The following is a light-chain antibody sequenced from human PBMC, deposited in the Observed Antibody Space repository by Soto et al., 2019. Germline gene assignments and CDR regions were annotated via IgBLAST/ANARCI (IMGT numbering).Light chain of an antibody. CDR3: SSYTSSGTLYV. V-gene: IGLV2-14*03. CDR2: EVS. Sequence: QSVLTQPASVSGSPGQSITISCTGTSSDVGGYKFVSWYQLHPDKAPKLMIYEVSNRPSGVSNRFSGSKSGNTASLTISGLQAEDEADYYCSSYTSSGTLYVFGTGTKLTVL. J-gene: IGLJ1*01. CDR1: SSDVGGYKF.